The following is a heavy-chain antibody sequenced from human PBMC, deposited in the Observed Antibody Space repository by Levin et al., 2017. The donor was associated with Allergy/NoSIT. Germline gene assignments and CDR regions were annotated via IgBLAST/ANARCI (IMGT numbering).Heavy chain of an antibody. CDR3: ARFRDGSGWFGIES. Sequence: PSETLSLTCTVSGGSINSYYWAWIRQPPGNALEWIGYLYYSGNSNYNPSLKSRAMISIDTSNNQFSLRLNSVTAADTAVYYCARFRDGSGWFGIESWGQGTLVTVSS. CDR1: GGSINSYY. J-gene: IGHJ4*02. V-gene: IGHV4-59*01. CDR2: LYYSGNS. D-gene: IGHD6-19*01.